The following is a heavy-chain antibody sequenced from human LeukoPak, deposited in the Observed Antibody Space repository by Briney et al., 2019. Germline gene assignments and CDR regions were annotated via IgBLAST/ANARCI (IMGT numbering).Heavy chain of an antibody. CDR2: INPNSGGT. CDR3: ARDRASIAVAGTSSYYYYGMDV. D-gene: IGHD6-19*01. J-gene: IGHJ6*02. CDR1: GYTFTGYY. V-gene: IGHV1-2*04. Sequence: VASVKVSCKASGYTFTGYYMHWVRQAPGQGLEWMGWINPNSGGTNYAQKFQGWVTMTRDTSISTAYMELSSLRAEDTAVYYCARDRASIAVAGTSSYYYYGMDVWGQGTTVTVSS.